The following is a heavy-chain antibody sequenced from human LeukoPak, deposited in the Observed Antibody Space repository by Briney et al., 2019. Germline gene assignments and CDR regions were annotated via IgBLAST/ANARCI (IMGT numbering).Heavy chain of an antibody. Sequence: PGGSLRLSCAASGFTFSSYGMHWVRQAPGKGREWVAFIRYDGSNKYYADSVKGRFTISRDNYKNTLYLQMNSLRAEDTAVYYCAKEQDYGDSYNWFDPWGQGTLVTVSS. V-gene: IGHV3-30*02. D-gene: IGHD4-17*01. J-gene: IGHJ5*02. CDR1: GFTFSSYG. CDR2: IRYDGSNK. CDR3: AKEQDYGDSYNWFDP.